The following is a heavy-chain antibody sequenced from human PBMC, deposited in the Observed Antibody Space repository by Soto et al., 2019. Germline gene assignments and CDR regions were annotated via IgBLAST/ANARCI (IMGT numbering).Heavy chain of an antibody. J-gene: IGHJ4*02. D-gene: IGHD6-6*01. CDR2: INPNSGDT. CDR3: ARSLSTIGGRPDS. Sequence: QVQLVQSGAEVKKPGASVKVSCKASGYTFTGDYMHWVRQAPGQGLEWMGWINPNSGDTKYAQQFQGRVTMTRDTSTRTAYMEVSRLTSDDTAVYYCARSLSTIGGRPDSWGQGTLVTVSS. V-gene: IGHV1-2*02. CDR1: GYTFTGDY.